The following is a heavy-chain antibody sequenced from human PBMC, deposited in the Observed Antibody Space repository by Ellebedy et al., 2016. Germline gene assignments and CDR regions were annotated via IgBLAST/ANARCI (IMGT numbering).Heavy chain of an antibody. D-gene: IGHD2-2*02. CDR3: AKDYIVVVPAAIGHYYYYGMDV. Sequence: GGSLRLXXAASGFTFSSYGMHWVRQAPGKGLEWVAVISYDGSNKYYADSVKGRFTISRDNSKNTLYLQMNSLRAEDTAVYYCAKDYIVVVPAAIGHYYYYGMDVWGQGTTVTVSS. CDR2: ISYDGSNK. J-gene: IGHJ6*02. V-gene: IGHV3-30*18. CDR1: GFTFSSYG.